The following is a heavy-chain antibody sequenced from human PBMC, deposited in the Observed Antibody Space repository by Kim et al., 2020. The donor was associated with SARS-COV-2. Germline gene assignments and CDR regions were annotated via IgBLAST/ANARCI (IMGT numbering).Heavy chain of an antibody. V-gene: IGHV3-49*04. J-gene: IGHJ6*02. Sequence: GGSLRLSCTASGFTFGDYAMSWVRQAPGKGLEWVGFIRSKAYGGTTEYAASVKGRFTISRDDSKSIAYLQMNSLKTEDTAVYYCTRAFDYGSGSYSTTYSYSSGMDVWGQGTTVTVS. CDR2: IRSKAYGGTT. CDR3: TRAFDYGSGSYSTTYSYSSGMDV. CDR1: GFTFGDYA. D-gene: IGHD3-10*01.